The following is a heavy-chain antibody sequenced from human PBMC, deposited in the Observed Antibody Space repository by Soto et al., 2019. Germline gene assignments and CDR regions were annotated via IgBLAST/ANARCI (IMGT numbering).Heavy chain of an antibody. CDR3: ARGGGYDTDYYYYYMDV. CDR1: GYTFTSYG. Sequence: ASVKVSCKASGYTFTSYGINWVRQATGQGLEWMGWMNPNSGNTGYAQKFQGRVTMTRNTSISTAYMELSSLRSEDTAVYYCARGGGYDTDYYYYYMDVWGKGTTVTVSS. D-gene: IGHD5-12*01. CDR2: MNPNSGNT. V-gene: IGHV1-8*01. J-gene: IGHJ6*03.